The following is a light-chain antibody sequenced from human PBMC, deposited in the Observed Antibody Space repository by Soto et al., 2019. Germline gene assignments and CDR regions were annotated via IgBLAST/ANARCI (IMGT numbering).Light chain of an antibody. J-gene: IGKJ2*02. CDR2: DAS. CDR1: QSLSNW. V-gene: IGKV1-5*01. CDR3: QQYRSYPWT. Sequence: DIQMTQSPSTLSASVGDRVTITCRASQSLSNWLAWYQQKPGKAPKLLIYDASTLETGVPSRLSGSGSGAEFTLSISSLQPDDFAAYYCQQYRSYPWTFGQGTKLEIK.